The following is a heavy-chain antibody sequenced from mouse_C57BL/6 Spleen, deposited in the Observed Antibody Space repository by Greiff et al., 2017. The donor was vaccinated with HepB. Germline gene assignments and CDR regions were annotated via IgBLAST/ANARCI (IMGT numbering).Heavy chain of an antibody. CDR2: ISYDGSN. J-gene: IGHJ3*01. CDR1: GYSITSGYY. Sequence: EVKLVESGPGLVKPSQSLSLTCSVPGYSITSGYYWHWIRQFPGNKLEWMGYISYDGSNNYNPSLKNRISITRDTSKNQFFLKLNSVTTEDTATYYCARQIFAYWGQGTLVTVSA. CDR3: ARQIFAY. V-gene: IGHV3-6*01.